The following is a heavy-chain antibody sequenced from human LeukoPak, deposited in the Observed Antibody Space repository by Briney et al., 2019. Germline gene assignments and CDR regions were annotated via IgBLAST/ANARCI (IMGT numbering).Heavy chain of an antibody. CDR3: ARGAYTSGWYSDY. D-gene: IGHD6-19*01. CDR1: GFTVSSNY. J-gene: IGHJ4*02. CDR2: IYSGGST. V-gene: IGHV3-66*01. Sequence: GGSLRLSCAASGFTVSSNYMSWVRQAPGKGLEWVSVIYSGGSTYYADSVKGRFTISRDNSKNTLYLQMNSLRAEDTAVYYCARGAYTSGWYSDYWGQGTLVTVSS.